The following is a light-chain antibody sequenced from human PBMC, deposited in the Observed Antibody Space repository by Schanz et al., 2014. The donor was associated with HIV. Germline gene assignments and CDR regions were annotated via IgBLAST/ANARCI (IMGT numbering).Light chain of an antibody. CDR3: NSYTVSDNLV. CDR2: DVN. J-gene: IGLJ3*02. Sequence: QSALTQPASVSGSPGQSITISCTGTSSDVGVYNYVSWYQQHPGKAPKLMIYDVNNRPSGVSNRFSGSKSGNTASLTISGLQAEDEADYYCNSYTVSDNLVFGGGTKLTVL. V-gene: IGLV2-14*03. CDR1: SSDVGVYNY.